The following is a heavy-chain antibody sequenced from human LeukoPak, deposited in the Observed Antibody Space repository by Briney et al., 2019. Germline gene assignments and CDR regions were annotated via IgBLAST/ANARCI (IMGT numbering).Heavy chain of an antibody. D-gene: IGHD2-2*01. CDR2: IIPIFGTA. Sequence: SVKVSCKASGYTFTSYGISWVRQAPGQGLEWMGGIIPIFGTANYAQKFQGRVTITADESTSTAYMELSSLSSDDTAVYYCASCTSHCRSLTDWGQGTLVTVSS. CDR3: ASCTSHCRSLTD. CDR1: GYTFTSYG. J-gene: IGHJ4*02. V-gene: IGHV1-69*13.